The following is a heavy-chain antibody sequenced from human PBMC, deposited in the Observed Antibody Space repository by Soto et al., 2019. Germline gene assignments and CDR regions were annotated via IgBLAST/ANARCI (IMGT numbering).Heavy chain of an antibody. V-gene: IGHV4-59*01. Sequence: SDTLSLTCSASGGTMSEYSWSWIRLSPGKGLEWIGYIYYLGSTDYNPSLKSRVTISVDTSKRQFSLRLTSVTAEDTAVYYCARDGYDGSGSPYPAFWGPGTQVTVS. CDR2: IYYLGST. CDR1: GGTMSEYS. J-gene: IGHJ4*02. D-gene: IGHD3-10*01. CDR3: ARDGYDGSGSPYPAF.